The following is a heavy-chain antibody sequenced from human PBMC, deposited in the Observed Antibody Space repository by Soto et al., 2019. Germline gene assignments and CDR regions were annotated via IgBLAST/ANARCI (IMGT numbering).Heavy chain of an antibody. CDR1: GYTFTSYY. CDR3: ARDGRSSYSSALYYFDY. CDR2: INPSGGST. V-gene: IGHV1-46*01. J-gene: IGHJ4*02. Sequence: QVQLVQSGAEVKKPGASVKVSCKASGYTFTSYYMHWVRQAPGQGLEWMGIINPSGGSTSYAQKFQGRVTMTRDTSTSTVYMELSSLRSEETAVYYCARDGRSSYSSALYYFDYWGQGTLVTVSS. D-gene: IGHD6-19*01.